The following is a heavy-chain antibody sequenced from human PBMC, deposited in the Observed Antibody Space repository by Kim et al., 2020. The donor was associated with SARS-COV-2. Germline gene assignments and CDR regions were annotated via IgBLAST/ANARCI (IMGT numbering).Heavy chain of an antibody. J-gene: IGHJ6*02. V-gene: IGHV4-39*01. D-gene: IGHD3-16*01. CDR1: GVSISSSSYY. Sequence: SETLSLTCTVSGVSISSSSYYWGWIRQPPGKGLEWIRSVDYSSSTSYNPSLKSRINIFVDMSKNQFSLKVTSVSAADTAVYYCARHWGPYYYYGMDVWGQGTTGTVSS. CDR3: ARHWGPYYYYGMDV. CDR2: VDYSSST.